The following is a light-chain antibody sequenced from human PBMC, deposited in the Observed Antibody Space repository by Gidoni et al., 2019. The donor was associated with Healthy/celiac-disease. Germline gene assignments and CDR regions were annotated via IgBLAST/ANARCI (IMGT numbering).Light chain of an antibody. CDR1: SSNIGAGYD. CDR2: GNS. V-gene: IGLV1-40*01. J-gene: IGLJ3*02. Sequence: QSVLTQPPSVSGAPGQRVTISCTGSSSNIGAGYDVHWYQQLPGTAPKLLIYGNSNLPSGVPDRFSGSKSGTSASLAITGLQAEDEADYYCQSYDSFGGGTKLTVL. CDR3: QSYDS.